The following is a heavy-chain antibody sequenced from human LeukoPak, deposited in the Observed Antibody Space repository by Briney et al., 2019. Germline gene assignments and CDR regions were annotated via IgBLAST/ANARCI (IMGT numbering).Heavy chain of an antibody. D-gene: IGHD3-10*01. CDR1: GGTFSSYA. V-gene: IGHV1-69*01. CDR2: IIPIFGTA. J-gene: IGHJ6*04. CDR3: ARAYYGSGSYVGYYYYGMDV. Sequence: SVKVSCEASGGTFSSYAISWVRQAPGQGLEWMGGIIPIFGTANYAQKFQGRVTITADESTSTAYMELSSLRSEDTAVYYCARAYYGSGSYVGYYYYGMDVWGKGTTVTVSS.